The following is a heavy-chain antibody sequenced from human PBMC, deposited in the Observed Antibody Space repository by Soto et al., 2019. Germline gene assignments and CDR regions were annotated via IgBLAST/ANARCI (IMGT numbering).Heavy chain of an antibody. J-gene: IGHJ4*02. V-gene: IGHV1-3*01. Sequence: EALVKVSCKASGYTFTSYAMHWVRQAPGQRLEWMGWINAGNGNTKYSQKFQGRVTITRDTSASTAYMELSSLRSEDTAVYYCARSLDYYDSSGYSSFDYWGQGTLVTVSS. CDR3: ARSLDYYDSSGYSSFDY. D-gene: IGHD3-22*01. CDR2: INAGNGNT. CDR1: GYTFTSYA.